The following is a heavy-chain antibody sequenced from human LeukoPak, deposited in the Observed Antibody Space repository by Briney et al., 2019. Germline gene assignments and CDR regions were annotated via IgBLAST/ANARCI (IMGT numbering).Heavy chain of an antibody. D-gene: IGHD2-8*02. CDR2: IKQDGSDS. V-gene: IGHV3-7*01. CDR3: AHVRVG. J-gene: IGHJ4*02. CDR1: GFTFSSHW. Sequence: GGSLRLSCAASGFTFSSHWMDWVRQAPVKGLEWVANIKQDGSDSDYVDSVKGRFTISRDNAKSSLYLQMNSLRAEDTAVYYCAHVRVGWGQGTLVTVSS.